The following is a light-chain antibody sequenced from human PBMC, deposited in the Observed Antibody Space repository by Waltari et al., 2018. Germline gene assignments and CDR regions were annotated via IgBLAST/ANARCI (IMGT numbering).Light chain of an antibody. J-gene: IGKJ3*01. V-gene: IGKV1-5*03. CDR3: QQYNNNSPLT. CDR1: QSISTW. CDR2: KAS. Sequence: DIQMTQSPSTLSASVGDRVTITCRASQSISTWLAWYQQKPGKAPKLLIYKASSLLSGVPSRFSGSGSGTEFTLTISSLQPDDFATYYYQQYNNNSPLTFGPGTKVDIK.